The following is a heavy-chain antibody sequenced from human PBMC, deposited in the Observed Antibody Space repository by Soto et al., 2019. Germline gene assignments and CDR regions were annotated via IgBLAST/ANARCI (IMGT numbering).Heavy chain of an antibody. J-gene: IGHJ4*02. D-gene: IGHD5-12*01. Sequence: GGALRLSCADTGFTFGFNAFSWVLQAPGKGLECGSSISGCGVSTNYADSVRGRFTISRDNSENTLYVQINSLSAEDKAVKYFGKDGGRARGYNYGNPYFDSWGQGTRVTVSS. CDR3: GKDGGRARGYNYGNPYFDS. CDR2: ISGCGVST. CDR1: GFTFGFNA. V-gene: IGHV3-23*01.